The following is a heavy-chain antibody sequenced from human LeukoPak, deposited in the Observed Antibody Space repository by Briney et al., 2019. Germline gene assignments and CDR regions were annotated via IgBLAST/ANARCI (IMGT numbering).Heavy chain of an antibody. Sequence: GGSLTLSCVASGFNFNAYGMNWVRQAPGKGLEWLAFLSDSGRAIHYADSVKGRFTISRDNAKNSLYLQMNSLRAEDTAVYYCATYSSLNRREFQYWGQGTLLTVSS. J-gene: IGHJ1*01. CDR1: GFNFNAYG. CDR3: ATYSSLNRREFQY. CDR2: LSDSGRAI. V-gene: IGHV3-48*04. D-gene: IGHD3-22*01.